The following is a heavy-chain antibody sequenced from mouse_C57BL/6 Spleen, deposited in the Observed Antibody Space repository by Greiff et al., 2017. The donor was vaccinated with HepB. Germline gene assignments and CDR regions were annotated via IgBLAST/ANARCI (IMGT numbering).Heavy chain of an antibody. D-gene: IGHD1-1*01. V-gene: IGHV1-82*01. J-gene: IGHJ3*01. CDR1: GYAFTDYY. CDR2: IYPEDGNT. Sequence: VQLMESGPELVKPGASVKISCKASGYAFTDYYMNWVKQSTGKGLEWIGRIYPEDGNTNYNEKFKGKATLTADQSSSTAYMQLNSLTSEDSAVYYCARSSTVDWLDYWGQGTLVTVSA. CDR3: ARSSTVDWLDY.